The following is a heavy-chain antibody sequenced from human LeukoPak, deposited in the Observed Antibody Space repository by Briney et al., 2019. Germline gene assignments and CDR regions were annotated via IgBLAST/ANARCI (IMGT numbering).Heavy chain of an antibody. CDR1: GGSISSSNW. CDR2: IYHSGSN. J-gene: IGHJ6*03. D-gene: IGHD3-16*01. V-gene: IGHV4-4*02. Sequence: SGTLSLTCAVSGGSISSSNWWSWVPQPPGKGLVWIGEIYHSGSNNYNPSLKGRVTISVDKSKNQFSLKLSSVTAADTAVYYCARALGKGMNYCYMDVWGKGTTVTISS. CDR3: ARALGKGMNYCYMDV.